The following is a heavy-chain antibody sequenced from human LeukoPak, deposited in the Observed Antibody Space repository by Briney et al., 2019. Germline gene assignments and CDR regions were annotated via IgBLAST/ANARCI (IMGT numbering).Heavy chain of an antibody. CDR3: AKDSRGGPDYLAAAGYYYGMDV. CDR2: LSGRGSNK. Sequence: PGGSLRLSCAASGFNFSTYAMSWVRQAPAKGLEWVSALSGRGSNKYYADSVKGRFTISRDNSKHTLYLQMNSLRAEDTAVYYCAKDSRGGPDYLAAAGYYYGMDVWGQGTTVTVSS. D-gene: IGHD6-13*01. CDR1: GFNFSTYA. V-gene: IGHV3-23*01. J-gene: IGHJ6*02.